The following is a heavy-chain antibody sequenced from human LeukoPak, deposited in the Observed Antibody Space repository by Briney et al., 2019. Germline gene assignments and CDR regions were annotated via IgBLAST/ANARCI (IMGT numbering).Heavy chain of an antibody. Sequence: PGGSLRLSCAASGFTFSSYSMTWVRQAPGKGLEWVSSISSSSSYIYYADSVKGRFTISRDNAKNSLYLQMNSLRAEDTAVYYCARYDSSGPDYWGQGTLVTVSS. D-gene: IGHD3-22*01. CDR3: ARYDSSGPDY. V-gene: IGHV3-21*01. J-gene: IGHJ4*02. CDR1: GFTFSSYS. CDR2: ISSSSSYI.